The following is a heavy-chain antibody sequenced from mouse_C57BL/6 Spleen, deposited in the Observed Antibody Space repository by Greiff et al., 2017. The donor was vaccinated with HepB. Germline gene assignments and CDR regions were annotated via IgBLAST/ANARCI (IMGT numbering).Heavy chain of an antibody. Sequence: EVKLVESGGDLVKPGGSLKLSCAASGFTFSSYGMSWVRQTPDKRLEWVATISSGGSYTYYPDSVKGRFTISRDNAKNTLYLQMSSLKSEDTAMYYCARQGDGDVDWYFDVWGTGTTVTVSS. CDR1: GFTFSSYG. J-gene: IGHJ1*03. V-gene: IGHV5-6*02. D-gene: IGHD3-3*01. CDR2: ISSGGSYT. CDR3: ARQGDGDVDWYFDV.